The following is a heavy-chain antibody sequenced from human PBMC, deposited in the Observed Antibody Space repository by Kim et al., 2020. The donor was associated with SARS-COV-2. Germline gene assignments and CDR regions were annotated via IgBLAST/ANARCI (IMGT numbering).Heavy chain of an antibody. V-gene: IGHV4-39*01. CDR2: IYYDGST. Sequence: SETLSLTCTVSGDSINSRYYWAWIRQTPGRGLEWIGSIYYDGSTYYNPSLSSRITISLDTSKNEFSLKLSSVTAADTAVYYCARLFRTSWCFNFWGHGTLVTVSS. CDR1: GDSINSRYY. J-gene: IGHJ4*01. CDR3: ARLFRTSWCFNF. D-gene: IGHD2-8*01.